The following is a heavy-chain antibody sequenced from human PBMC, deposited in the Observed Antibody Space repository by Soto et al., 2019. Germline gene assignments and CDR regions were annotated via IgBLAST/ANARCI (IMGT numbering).Heavy chain of an antibody. D-gene: IGHD3-9*01. CDR1: GFTFSSYS. J-gene: IGHJ4*02. CDR2: ISSGSSDK. Sequence: GGSLRLSCAASGFTFSSYSMNWVRQAPGKGLEWVSNISSGSSDKYYADSVKGRFTISRDNAKNSLYLQMNSLRAEDTAVYYCARDEYDILTGYMDYWGQGTLVTVSS. V-gene: IGHV3-21*05. CDR3: ARDEYDILTGYMDY.